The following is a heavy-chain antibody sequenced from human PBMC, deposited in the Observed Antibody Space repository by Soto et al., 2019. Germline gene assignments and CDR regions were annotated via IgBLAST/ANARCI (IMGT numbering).Heavy chain of an antibody. CDR3: ARGRRGAVAVYYFDY. Sequence: ASVKVSCKASGYTFTGYYMHWVRQAPGQGLEWMGWINPNSGGTNYAQKFQGWVTMTRDTSISTAYKELSRLRSDDTAVYYCARGRRGAVAVYYFDYWGQGTLVTVSS. CDR2: INPNSGGT. J-gene: IGHJ4*02. D-gene: IGHD6-19*01. CDR1: GYTFTGYY. V-gene: IGHV1-2*04.